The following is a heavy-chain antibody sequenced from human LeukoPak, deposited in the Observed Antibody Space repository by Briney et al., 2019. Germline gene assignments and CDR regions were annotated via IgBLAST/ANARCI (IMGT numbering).Heavy chain of an antibody. CDR1: GGTFSSYA. V-gene: IGHV1-69*11. Sequence: GASVKVSCKASGGTFSSYAISWVRQAPGQGLEWMGRIIPILGTANYAQKFQGRVTITADESTSTAYMELSSLRSEDTAVYYCARDLEYPNRFFDYWGQGTLVTVSS. J-gene: IGHJ4*02. CDR2: IIPILGTA. CDR3: ARDLEYPNRFFDY. D-gene: IGHD2/OR15-2a*01.